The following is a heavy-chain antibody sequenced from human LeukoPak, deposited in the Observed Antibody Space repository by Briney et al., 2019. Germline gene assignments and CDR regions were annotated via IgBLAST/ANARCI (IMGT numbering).Heavy chain of an antibody. D-gene: IGHD5-18*01. V-gene: IGHV4-59*01. J-gene: IGHJ4*02. CDR3: ARGPGGYSYGYYFDY. CDR1: GGSISSYY. CDR2: FYYSGST. Sequence: PSETLSLTCAVSGGSISSYYWSWIRQPPGKRLEWIGFFYYSGSTNYNPSLESRVTISVDTSKNHFSLKLSSVTAADTAVYYCARGPGGYSYGYYFDYWGQGTLVTVSS.